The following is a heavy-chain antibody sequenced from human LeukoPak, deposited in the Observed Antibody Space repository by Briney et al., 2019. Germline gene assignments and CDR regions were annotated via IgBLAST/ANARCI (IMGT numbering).Heavy chain of an antibody. CDR1: GGSFSGYY. J-gene: IGHJ4*02. CDR2: INHSGST. V-gene: IGHV4-34*01. D-gene: IGHD1-26*01. CDR3: ARLFHPALSGNYPFDY. Sequence: PSETLSLTCAVYGGSFSGYYWSWIRQPPGKGLEWIGEINHSGSTNYNPSLKSRVTISVDTSKNQFSLKLNSVTAADTAMYYCARLFHPALSGNYPFDYWGQGTLVTVSS.